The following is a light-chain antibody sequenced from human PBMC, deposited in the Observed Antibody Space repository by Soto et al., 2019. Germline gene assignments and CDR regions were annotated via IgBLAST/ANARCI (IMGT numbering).Light chain of an antibody. CDR3: QQYKSYFALT. Sequence: DIQMTQSPSTLSASVGDRVTITCRASQSISSRLAWYQQKPGKAPKFLIYDASSLKSGVPSRFSGSGSGTEFTLTISSLQPDDFATYYCQQYKSYFALTFGGGTKVEIK. V-gene: IGKV1-5*01. CDR1: QSISSR. CDR2: DAS. J-gene: IGKJ4*01.